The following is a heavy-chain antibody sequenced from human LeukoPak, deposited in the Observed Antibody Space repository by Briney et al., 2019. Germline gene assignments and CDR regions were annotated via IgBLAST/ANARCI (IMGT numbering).Heavy chain of an antibody. Sequence: ASVKVSCKASGYTFTGYYMHWVRQAPGQGLEWMGWINPNSGGTNYAQKFQGRVTMTRDTPISTAYMELSRLRSDDTAVYYCARDVCGGDCYSYYYYYMDVWGKGTTVTVSS. J-gene: IGHJ6*03. CDR2: INPNSGGT. D-gene: IGHD2-21*01. CDR1: GYTFTGYY. V-gene: IGHV1-2*02. CDR3: ARDVCGGDCYSYYYYYMDV.